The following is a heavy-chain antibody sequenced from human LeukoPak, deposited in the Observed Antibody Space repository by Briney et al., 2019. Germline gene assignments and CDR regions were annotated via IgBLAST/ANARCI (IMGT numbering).Heavy chain of an antibody. J-gene: IGHJ5*02. CDR1: GYTSTSYG. CDR3: ASYYDYAPQAWFDP. D-gene: IGHD3-16*01. CDR2: ISAYNGNT. V-gene: IGHV1-18*01. Sequence: EASVKVSCKASGYTSTSYGISWVRQAPGQGLEWMGWISAYNGNTNYAQKLQGRVTMTTDTSTSTAYMELRSLRSDDTAVYYCASYYDYAPQAWFDPWGQGTLVTVSS.